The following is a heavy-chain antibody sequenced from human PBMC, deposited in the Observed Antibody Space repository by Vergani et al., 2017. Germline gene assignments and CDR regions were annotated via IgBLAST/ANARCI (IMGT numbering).Heavy chain of an antibody. Sequence: QVQLVESGGGVVQPGRSLRLYRAASGFTFNQYGMHWVRPAPGQGLEWVAVTWYDGNNKQYADPVKGRFTISRDNSKSTMYLQMNSLRDEDTGVYYCARDLRLLYNRFDPWGQGTLGTVSA. D-gene: IGHD1-14*01. CDR3: ARDLRLLYNRFDP. V-gene: IGHV3-33*01. CDR2: TWYDGNNK. J-gene: IGHJ5*01. CDR1: GFTFNQYG.